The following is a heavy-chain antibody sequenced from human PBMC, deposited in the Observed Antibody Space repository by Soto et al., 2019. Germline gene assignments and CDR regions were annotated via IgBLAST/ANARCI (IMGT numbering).Heavy chain of an antibody. CDR3: ARGRPWELYDY. D-gene: IGHD1-26*01. Sequence: VQLQASGPGLVKPSETLSLTCTVSGGSISSYYWSWIRQPPGKGLEWIGYIDDSGSTNYKSSLKSRVTISLDTSKNQFSLRLSSMTAADTAVYYCARGRPWELYDYWCQGTLVTVSS. CDR2: IDDSGST. CDR1: GGSISSYY. J-gene: IGHJ4*02. V-gene: IGHV4-59*01.